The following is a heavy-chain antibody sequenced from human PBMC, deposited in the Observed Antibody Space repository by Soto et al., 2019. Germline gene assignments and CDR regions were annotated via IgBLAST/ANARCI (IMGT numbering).Heavy chain of an antibody. D-gene: IGHD6-13*01. CDR1: VGSVSSGSYY. J-gene: IGHJ6*02. Sequence: QVQLQESGPGLVKPSETLSLTCTVSVGSVSSGSYYWSWIRQPPGKGLEWIGYIYYSGSTNYNPSLKRRAPISVDTSKTQSPPKMSSPPAAETALYYCARGIESWYHGRYSSGRDVWGPGATASVPS. CDR2: IYYSGST. CDR3: ARGIESWYHGRYSSGRDV. V-gene: IGHV4-61*01.